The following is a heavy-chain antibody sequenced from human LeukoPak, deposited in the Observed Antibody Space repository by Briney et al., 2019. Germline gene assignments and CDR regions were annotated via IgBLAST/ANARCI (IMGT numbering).Heavy chain of an antibody. CDR1: GGSFSGYY. J-gene: IGHJ4*02. V-gene: IGHV4-34*01. Sequence: SETLSLTCAVYGGSFSGYYWSWIRQPPGKGLEWIGEINHSGSTNYNPSLKSRVTISVDTSKNQFSLKLSSVTAADTAVYYCARFFPYRAFDYWGQGTLVTVSS. D-gene: IGHD1-14*01. CDR2: INHSGST. CDR3: ARFFPYRAFDY.